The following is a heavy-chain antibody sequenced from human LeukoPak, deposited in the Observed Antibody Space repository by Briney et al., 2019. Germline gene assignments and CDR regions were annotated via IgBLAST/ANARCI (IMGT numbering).Heavy chain of an antibody. D-gene: IGHD3-3*01. CDR3: ARSHYDFWSGYPENYYYYGMDV. CDR1: GYSFTSYW. CDR2: IYPGDSDT. J-gene: IGHJ6*02. V-gene: IGHV5-51*01. Sequence: GESLKISCKGSGYSFTSYWIGWVRQMPGKGLEWMGIIYPGDSDTRYSPSFQGQVTISADKSISTAYPQWSSLKASDTAMYYCARSHYDFWSGYPENYYYYGMDVWGQGTTVTVSS.